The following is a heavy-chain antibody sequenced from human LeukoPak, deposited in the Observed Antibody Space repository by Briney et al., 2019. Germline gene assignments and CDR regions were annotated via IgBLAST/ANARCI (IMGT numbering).Heavy chain of an antibody. D-gene: IGHD1-14*01. Sequence: ASVKVSCKASRYAFSDYYIHWVRQAPGQGLEWMGWINPNTGGTYYLENFQGRVTMTRDTSIATAYMELSGLRSDDTAVYYCARDRAFSEDLSAFDYWGQGTLVTVSS. CDR1: RYAFSDYY. CDR2: INPNTGGT. CDR3: ARDRAFSEDLSAFDY. V-gene: IGHV1-2*02. J-gene: IGHJ4*02.